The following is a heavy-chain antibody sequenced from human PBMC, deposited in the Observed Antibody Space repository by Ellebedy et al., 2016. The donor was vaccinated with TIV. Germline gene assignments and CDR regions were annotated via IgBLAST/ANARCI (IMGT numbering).Heavy chain of an antibody. D-gene: IGHD3-22*01. J-gene: IGHJ4*02. Sequence: GESLKISXAASGFTFSSYGMHWVRQAPGKGLEWVAVISYDGSNKYYADSVKGRFTISRENAKNSLYLQMNSLRAGDTAVYYCARSVGFGSGYSSPFDYWGQGTLVTVSS. CDR2: ISYDGSNK. CDR1: GFTFSSYG. CDR3: ARSVGFGSGYSSPFDY. V-gene: IGHV3-30*03.